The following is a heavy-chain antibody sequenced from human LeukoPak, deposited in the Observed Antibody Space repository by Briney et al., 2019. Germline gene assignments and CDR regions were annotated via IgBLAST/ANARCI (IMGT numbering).Heavy chain of an antibody. J-gene: IGHJ4*02. CDR2: IIPIFGTA. CDR1: GGTFSSYA. D-gene: IGHD5-12*01. CDR3: ARGIGSGYEPHVFDY. Sequence: ASVKLSCKASGGTFSSYAISWVRRAPGQGLELMGGIIPIFGTANYAQKFQGRVTITADESTSTAYMELSSLRSEDTAVYYCARGIGSGYEPHVFDYWGEGTLVTVSS. V-gene: IGHV1-69*13.